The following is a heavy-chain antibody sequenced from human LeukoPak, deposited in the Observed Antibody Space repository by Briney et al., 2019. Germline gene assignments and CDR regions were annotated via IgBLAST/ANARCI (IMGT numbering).Heavy chain of an antibody. D-gene: IGHD3-3*01. V-gene: IGHV1-3*03. CDR1: VYTFTRYT. J-gene: IGHJ6*03. CDR3: ARARYETRIWPKSRYDYYHYMDV. Sequence: GCAVKVSCMSSVYTFTRYTKHWVRQPPAQRREGMGWINAGNENTKYSKEFQDRVTITRDTSASTAYMELSSLRSEDMAVYYCARARYETRIWPKSRYDYYHYMDVWGKGTTVTVSS. CDR2: INAGNENT.